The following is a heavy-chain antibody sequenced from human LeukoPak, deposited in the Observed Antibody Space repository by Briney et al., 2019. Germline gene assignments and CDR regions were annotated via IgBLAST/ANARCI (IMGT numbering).Heavy chain of an antibody. V-gene: IGHV3-30-3*01. D-gene: IGHD4-17*01. CDR1: GFTFSSYA. Sequence: PGGSLRLSCAASGFTFSSYAMSWVRQAPGKGLEWVAVISYDGSNKYYADSVKGRFTISRDNSKNTLYLQMNSLRAEDTAVYYCARDLYGASYYWGQGTLVTVSS. CDR3: ARDLYGASYY. CDR2: ISYDGSNK. J-gene: IGHJ4*02.